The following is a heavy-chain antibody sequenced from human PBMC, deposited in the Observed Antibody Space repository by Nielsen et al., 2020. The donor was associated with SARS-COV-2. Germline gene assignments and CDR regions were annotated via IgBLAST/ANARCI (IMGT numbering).Heavy chain of an antibody. J-gene: IGHJ5*02. CDR2: ISSNGGST. CDR3: VKFGIAAAGSWFDP. V-gene: IGHV3-64D*09. Sequence: GESLKISCSASGFTFSSYAMHWVRQAPGKGLEYVSAISSNGGSTYYADSVKGRFTISRDNSKNTLYLQMSSLRAEDTAVYYCVKFGIAAAGSWFDPWGQGTLVTVSS. D-gene: IGHD6-13*01. CDR1: GFTFSSYA.